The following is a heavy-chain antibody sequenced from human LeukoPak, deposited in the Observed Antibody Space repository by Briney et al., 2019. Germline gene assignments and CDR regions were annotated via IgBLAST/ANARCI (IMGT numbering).Heavy chain of an antibody. V-gene: IGHV4-34*01. CDR3: ARGRGTWQLAPFDY. J-gene: IGHJ4*02. Sequence: PETLSLTCAVYGGSFSGYYWSWIRQPPGKGLERIGEINHSGSTNYNPSLKSRVTISVDTSKNQFSLKLSSVTAADTAVYYCARGRGTWQLAPFDYWGQGTLVTVSS. CDR1: GGSFSGYY. D-gene: IGHD6-6*01. CDR2: INHSGST.